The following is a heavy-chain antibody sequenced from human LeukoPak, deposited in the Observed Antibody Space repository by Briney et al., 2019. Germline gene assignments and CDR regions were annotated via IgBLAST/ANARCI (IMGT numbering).Heavy chain of an antibody. CDR3: ARTEATLWFGELSYFDY. CDR1: GGSISSGGYY. Sequence: SETLSLTCTVSGGSISSGGYYWSWLRQHPGKGLEWIEYIYYSGSTYYNPSLKSRVTISVDTSKNQFSLKLSSVTAADTAVYYCARTEATLWFGELSYFDYWGQGTLVTVSS. D-gene: IGHD3-10*01. V-gene: IGHV4-31*03. CDR2: IYYSGST. J-gene: IGHJ4*02.